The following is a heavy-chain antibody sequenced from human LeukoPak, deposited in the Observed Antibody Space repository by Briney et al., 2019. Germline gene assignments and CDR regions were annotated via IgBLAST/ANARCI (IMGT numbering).Heavy chain of an antibody. CDR2: ISSSSSYI. CDR3: ARGPGYSYGFDFDY. V-gene: IGHV3-21*01. Sequence: GSLRLSCAASGFTFSSYGMNWVRQAPGKGLEWVSSISSSSSYIYYADSVKGRFTISRDNAKNSLYLQMNSLRAEDTAVYYCARGPGYSYGFDFDYWGQGTLVTVSS. J-gene: IGHJ4*02. D-gene: IGHD5-18*01. CDR1: GFTFSSYG.